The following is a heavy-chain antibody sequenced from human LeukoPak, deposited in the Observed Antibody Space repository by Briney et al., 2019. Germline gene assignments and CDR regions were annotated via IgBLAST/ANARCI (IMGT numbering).Heavy chain of an antibody. J-gene: IGHJ4*02. V-gene: IGHV3-33*01. D-gene: IGHD2-15*01. CDR1: GFTLSSYI. CDR2: IWVGGGKK. Sequence: GGSLRLSCATSGFTLSSYIIQWVRQAPRKGLEWVGVIWVGGGKKFYADSVEGRFTISRDDSKSTSYLQMTSLRAEDTAVYYCARDQGYCSGGRCHSHFDYWGQGTLVTVSS. CDR3: ARDQGYCSGGRCHSHFDY.